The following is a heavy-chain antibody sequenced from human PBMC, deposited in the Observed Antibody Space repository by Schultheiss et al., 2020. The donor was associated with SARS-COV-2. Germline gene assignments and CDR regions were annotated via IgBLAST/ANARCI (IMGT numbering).Heavy chain of an antibody. CDR2: IGTAGDT. V-gene: IGHV3-13*01. CDR1: GFTFSSYG. J-gene: IGHJ4*02. Sequence: GGSLRLSCAASGFTFSSYGMTWVRQAPGKGLEWVSAIGTAGDTYYPGSVKGRFTISRENAKNSLYLQMNSLRAGDTAVYYCARVTLPYFDYWGQGTLVTVSS. D-gene: IGHD1-26*01. CDR3: ARVTLPYFDY.